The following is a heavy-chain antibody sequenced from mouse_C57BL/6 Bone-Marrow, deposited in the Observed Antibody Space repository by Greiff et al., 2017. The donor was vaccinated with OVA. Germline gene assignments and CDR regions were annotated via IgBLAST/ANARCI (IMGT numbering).Heavy chain of an antibody. CDR3: ARSPAYYYGSSYWYFDV. V-gene: IGHV1-58*01. Sequence: VQLQQSGAELVRPGSSVKMSCKTSGYTFTSYGINWVKQRPGQGLEWIGYIYIGNGYTEYNEKFKGKATLTSDTSSSTAYMQLSSLTSEDSAIYFCARSPAYYYGSSYWYFDVWGTGTTVTVSS. CDR1: GYTFTSYG. CDR2: IYIGNGYT. J-gene: IGHJ1*03. D-gene: IGHD1-1*01.